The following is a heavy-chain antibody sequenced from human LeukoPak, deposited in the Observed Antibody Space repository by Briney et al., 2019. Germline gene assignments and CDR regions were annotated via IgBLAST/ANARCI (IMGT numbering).Heavy chain of an antibody. V-gene: IGHV4-34*01. J-gene: IGHJ4*02. CDR3: ARRSYYSALDY. D-gene: IGHD3-10*01. Sequence: SETLSLTCAVYGGSFSGYYWSWIRQPPGKGLEWIGEINHSGSTNYNPSLKSRVTISVDTSKNQFPLKLSSVTAADTAVYYCARRSYYSALDYWGQGTLVTVSS. CDR2: INHSGST. CDR1: GGSFSGYY.